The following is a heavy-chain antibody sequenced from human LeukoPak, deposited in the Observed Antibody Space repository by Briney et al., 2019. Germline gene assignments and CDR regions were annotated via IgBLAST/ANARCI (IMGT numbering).Heavy chain of an antibody. CDR2: ISSSGSTI. CDR3: ASEDIVATRIPFDY. D-gene: IGHD5-12*01. CDR1: GFTFSSYE. V-gene: IGHV3-48*03. J-gene: IGHJ4*02. Sequence: GGSLRLSCAASGFTFSSYEMNWVRQAPGKGLEWVSYISSSGSTIYYADSVKGRFTISRDNAKNSLYLQMNSLRAEDTAVYYCASEDIVATRIPFDYWGQRTLVTVSS.